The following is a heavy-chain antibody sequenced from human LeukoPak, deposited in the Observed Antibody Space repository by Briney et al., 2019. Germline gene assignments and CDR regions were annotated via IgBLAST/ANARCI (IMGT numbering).Heavy chain of an antibody. CDR3: AKVGGYDYGGNSAVDY. D-gene: IGHD4-23*01. Sequence: PSETLSLTCAVYGGSFSGYYWSWIRQPPGKGLEWIGEINHSGSTNYNPSLKSRVTISVDTSKNQFSLKLSSVTAADTAVYYCAKVGGYDYGGNSAVDYWGQGTLVTVSS. J-gene: IGHJ4*02. V-gene: IGHV4-34*01. CDR2: INHSGST. CDR1: GGSFSGYY.